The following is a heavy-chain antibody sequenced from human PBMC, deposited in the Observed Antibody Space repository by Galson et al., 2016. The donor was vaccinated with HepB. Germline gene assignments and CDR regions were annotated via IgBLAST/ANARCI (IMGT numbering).Heavy chain of an antibody. D-gene: IGHD3-9*01. CDR2: ISESGIII. V-gene: IGHV3-23*01. Sequence: SLRLSCAASGFTFSDDAMSWVRQAPGKGLEWVSSISESGIIIHYADSVKGRFTISRDNSRNMLYLQMNSLRAEDTAVYYCAKSVSGLDMAFDWDWGQGTLVTVSS. CDR1: GFTFSDDA. J-gene: IGHJ4*02. CDR3: AKSVSGLDMAFDWD.